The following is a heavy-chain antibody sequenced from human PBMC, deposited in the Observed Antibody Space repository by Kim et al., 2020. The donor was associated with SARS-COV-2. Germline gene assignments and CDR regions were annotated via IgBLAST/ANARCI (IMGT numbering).Heavy chain of an antibody. J-gene: IGHJ5*02. Sequence: SETLSLTCNVSGFSISSGNYWAWIRQPPGKGLGWIGNVFHGGSTYTNPSLKSRVTFSVDTSKNHFSLKMTSMTAADTAVYYCARVVGAGSWGWFDPWGQG. D-gene: IGHD3-10*01. V-gene: IGHV4-38-2*02. CDR2: VFHGGST. CDR1: GFSISSGNY. CDR3: ARVVGAGSWGWFDP.